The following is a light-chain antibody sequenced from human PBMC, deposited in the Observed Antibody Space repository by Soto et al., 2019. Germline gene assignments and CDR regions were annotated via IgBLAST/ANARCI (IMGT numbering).Light chain of an antibody. CDR1: TSDVGGYNY. V-gene: IGLV2-11*01. J-gene: IGLJ1*01. CDR2: DVI. CDR3: CSYAGSYV. Sequence: QSALTQPRSVSGFPGQSVTISSTGTTSDVGGYNYASWHQHHPGKAPKLMIYDVIMRPSGVPDRFSGSKSGNTASLTISGLQAEDEADYYCCSYAGSYVFGTGTKVTVL.